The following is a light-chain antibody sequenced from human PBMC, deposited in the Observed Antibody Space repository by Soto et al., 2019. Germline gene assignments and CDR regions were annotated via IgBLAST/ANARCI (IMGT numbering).Light chain of an antibody. CDR2: EVS. CDR3: SSYASSRSYV. J-gene: IGLJ1*01. Sequence: QSVLTQPVSVSGSPGQSVTISCTGTSSYIGSYKHVSWYQQYPGKAPKLMIYEVSDRPSGVSNRFSGSKSGNTASLTISGLQAEDEADYYCSSYASSRSYVFGTGTTVTVL. CDR1: SSYIGSYKH. V-gene: IGLV2-14*03.